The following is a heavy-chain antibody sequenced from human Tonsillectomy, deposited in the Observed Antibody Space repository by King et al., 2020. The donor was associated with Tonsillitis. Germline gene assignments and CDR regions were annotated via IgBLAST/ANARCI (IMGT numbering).Heavy chain of an antibody. J-gene: IGHJ5*02. CDR1: GGTFSGSA. CDR2: IIPILGLT. Sequence: QVQLVQSGAEVKKPGSSVKVSCKASGGTFSGSAITWVRQAPRQGREWMGRIIPILGLTNYAQNFQGRVTLTAEQSTSAAYMELRRLGSEDPAVYSCAREQYGGLVPCDPWGQGTLVTVSS. V-gene: IGHV1-69*04. CDR3: AREQYGGLVPCDP. D-gene: IGHD4-23*01.